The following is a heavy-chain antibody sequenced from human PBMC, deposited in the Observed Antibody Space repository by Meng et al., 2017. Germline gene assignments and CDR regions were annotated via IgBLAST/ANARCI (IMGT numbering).Heavy chain of an antibody. V-gene: IGHV3-49*04. Sequence: GGSLRLSCTASGFTFGDYAMSWVRQAPGKGLEWVGFIRSKAYGGTTGYAASVKGRFTISRDDSKSIAYLQMNSLKTEDTAVYYCIGSRVLRYFDWFAPFDYWGQGTLVTVSS. CDR1: GFTFGDYA. CDR3: IGSRVLRYFDWFAPFDY. D-gene: IGHD3-9*01. J-gene: IGHJ4*02. CDR2: IRSKAYGGTT.